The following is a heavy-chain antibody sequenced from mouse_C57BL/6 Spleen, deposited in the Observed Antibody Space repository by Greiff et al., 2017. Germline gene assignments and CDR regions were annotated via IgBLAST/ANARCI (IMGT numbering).Heavy chain of an antibody. CDR2: ISGGGGNT. V-gene: IGHV5-9*01. CDR1: GFTFSSYT. CDR3: ARQGFAY. J-gene: IGHJ3*01. Sequence: DVMLVKSGGGLVKPGGSLKLSCAASGFTFSSYTMSWVRQTPEKRLAWVATISGGGGNTYYPDSVKGRFTISRDNAKNTLYLQMSSLRSEDTALYYCARQGFAYWAKGLWSLSLQ.